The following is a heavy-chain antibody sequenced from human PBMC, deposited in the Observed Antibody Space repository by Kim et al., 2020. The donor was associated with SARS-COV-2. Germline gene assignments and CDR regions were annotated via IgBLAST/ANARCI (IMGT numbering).Heavy chain of an antibody. CDR2: ISNSGDST. CDR1: GFTFSYYG. J-gene: IGHJ6*02. V-gene: IGHV3-23*01. D-gene: IGHD3-10*01. Sequence: GGSLRLSCAASGFTFSYYGMNWVRQAPGKGLEWVSAISNSGDSTFTADSVKGRFTISRDDSKSTLYLEMKSLRAEDTAIYYCAKGECHNGSGYMDVWGQGTTVPVSS. CDR3: AKGECHNGSGYMDV.